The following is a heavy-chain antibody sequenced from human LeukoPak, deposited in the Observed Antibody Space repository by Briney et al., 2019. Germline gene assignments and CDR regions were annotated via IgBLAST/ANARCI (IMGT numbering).Heavy chain of an antibody. CDR2: IIPIFGTA. CDR1: GGTFSSYA. D-gene: IGHD1-7*01. Sequence: SVKVSCKASGGTFSSYAISWVRQAPGQGLEWMGGIIPIFGTANYAQKFQGRVTITADESTSTAYMELSSLRSEDTAVYYCARDRRRGTTNWFDPWGQGTLVTVSS. J-gene: IGHJ5*02. CDR3: ARDRRRGTTNWFDP. V-gene: IGHV1-69*13.